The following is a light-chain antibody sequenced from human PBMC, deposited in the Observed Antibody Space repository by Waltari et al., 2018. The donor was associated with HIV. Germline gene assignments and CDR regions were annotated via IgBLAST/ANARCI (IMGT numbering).Light chain of an antibody. V-gene: IGKV3-20*01. J-gene: IGKJ4*01. CDR3: QQYGRSPTA. CDR2: GVS. CDR1: QTLTSTS. Sequence: DIVLTQSPVTLSLSPGESATLSCRASQTLTSTSLAWYQQRPGQAPRLLIYGVSSRATGVPDRFSGSGSGTDFSLIITRLQPEDFAMYYCQQYGRSPTAFGGGTKVEIK.